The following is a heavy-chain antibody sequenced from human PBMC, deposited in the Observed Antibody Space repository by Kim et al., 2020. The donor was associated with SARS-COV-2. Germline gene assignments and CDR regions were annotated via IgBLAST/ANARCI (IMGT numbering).Heavy chain of an antibody. CDR2: ISWNSGSI. V-gene: IGHV3-9*01. CDR1: GFTFDDYA. D-gene: IGHD5-12*01. J-gene: IGHJ4*02. Sequence: GGSLRLSCAASGFTFDDYAMHWVRQAPGKGLEWVSGISWNSGSIGYADSVKGRFTISRDNAKNSLYLQMNSLRAEDTALYYCAKGYGGYVGSLDYWGQGTLVTVSS. CDR3: AKGYGGYVGSLDY.